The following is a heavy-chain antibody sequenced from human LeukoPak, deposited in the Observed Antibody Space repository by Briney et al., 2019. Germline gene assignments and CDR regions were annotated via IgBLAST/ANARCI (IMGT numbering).Heavy chain of an antibody. Sequence: GGSLRLSCAASGASGFTFSDHNMDWVRQAPGKGLEWIGRTRNRADGYTTYYAASVKGRFTISRDESKNLLYLQMNSLSTEDTAVYYCARDYFYYWGQGTLVTVSS. CDR2: TRNRADGYTT. V-gene: IGHV3-72*01. CDR1: GFTFSDHN. CDR3: ARDYFYY. J-gene: IGHJ4*02.